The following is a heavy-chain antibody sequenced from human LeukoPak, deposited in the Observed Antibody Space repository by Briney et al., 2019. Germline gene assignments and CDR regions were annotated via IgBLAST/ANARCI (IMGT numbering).Heavy chain of an antibody. CDR1: GGPFSGYY. D-gene: IGHD4-11*01. CDR2: INHSGST. V-gene: IGHV4-34*01. J-gene: IGHJ4*02. Sequence: SEPLSLPCALYGGPFSGYYWSWIRQPPGKGLEWIGEINHSGSTNYNPSLKRRVTISVDTSKNQFSLKLSSVTAADTAVYYCARGTRNFDYWGQGTLVTVSS. CDR3: ARGTRNFDY.